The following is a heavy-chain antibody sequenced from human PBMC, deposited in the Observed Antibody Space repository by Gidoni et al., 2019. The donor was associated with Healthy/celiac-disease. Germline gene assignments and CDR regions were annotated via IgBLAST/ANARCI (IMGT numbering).Heavy chain of an antibody. Sequence: QLQLQESGPGLVKPSETLSLTCTVSGGSISSSSYYWGWIRPPPGKGLEWIGSIYYSGSTYYNPSLKSRVTISVDTSKNQFSLKLSSVTAADTAVYYCARRRSWGSPFDYWGQGTLVTVSS. J-gene: IGHJ4*02. CDR2: IYYSGST. V-gene: IGHV4-39*01. D-gene: IGHD3-16*01. CDR3: ARRRSWGSPFDY. CDR1: GGSISSSSYY.